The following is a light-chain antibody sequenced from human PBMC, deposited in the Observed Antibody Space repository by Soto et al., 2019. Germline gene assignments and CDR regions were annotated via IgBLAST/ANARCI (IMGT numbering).Light chain of an antibody. CDR2: GAS. Sequence: EIVLTHAPGTRCLSKKERATLSCRASQSVSSKLAWYQQKPGQAPRLLIYGASTRATGIPARFSGSGSGTEFTLTISSLQSEDFAVYYCQQYNNWPPITFGQGTRLEIK. V-gene: IGKV3-15*01. J-gene: IGKJ5*01. CDR1: QSVSSK. CDR3: QQYNNWPPIT.